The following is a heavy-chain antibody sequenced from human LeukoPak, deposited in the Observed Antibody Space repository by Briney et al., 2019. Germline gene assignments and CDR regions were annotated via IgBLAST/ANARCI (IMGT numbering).Heavy chain of an antibody. CDR1: GGPISRYY. V-gene: IGHV4-59*01. D-gene: IGHD3-10*01. Sequence: SETLSLTCTVSGGPISRYYWSWIRRPPGKGLEWIGYIDGSGNTNYNPSLKSQVTISVDKSKNQFSLKLSFVTAADTAMYYCASSVYYYGSGSYYVPHVRGLDYYYGMDVWGQGTTVTVSS. CDR3: ASSVYYYGSGSYYVPHVRGLDYYYGMDV. CDR2: IDGSGNT. J-gene: IGHJ6*02.